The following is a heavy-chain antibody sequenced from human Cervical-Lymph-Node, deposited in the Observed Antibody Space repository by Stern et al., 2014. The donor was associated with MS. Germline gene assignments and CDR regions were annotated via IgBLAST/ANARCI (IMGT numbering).Heavy chain of an antibody. D-gene: IGHD2-21*01. J-gene: IGHJ6*02. CDR3: ARHLVVVAGAVGSYNYAFDV. CDR1: GDSFSNHP. Sequence: QVQLVQSGAEVKKPGSSVTVSCKVSGDSFSNHPLSWLRQAPGQGLEWMGGIIPIFNTPTYAQNCQGRVTITADKSTSTAYMDLNDLRSADTAIYYCARHLVVVAGAVGSYNYAFDVWGQGTTVTVPS. CDR2: IIPIFNTP. V-gene: IGHV1-69*06.